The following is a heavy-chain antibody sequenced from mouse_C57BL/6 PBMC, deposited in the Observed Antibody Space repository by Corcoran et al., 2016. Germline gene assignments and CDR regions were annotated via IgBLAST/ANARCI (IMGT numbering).Heavy chain of an antibody. CDR2: INPNNGGT. V-gene: IGHV1-26*01. D-gene: IGHD2-2*01. CDR3: ANGYDEGGYAMDY. Sequence: EVQLQQSGPELVKPGASVKIPCKASGYTFTDYYMNWVKQSHGKSLEWIGDINPNNGGTSYNQKFKGKATLTVDKSSSTTYMELRSLTSEDSAVYYCANGYDEGGYAMDYWGQGTSVTVSS. J-gene: IGHJ4*01. CDR1: GYTFTDYY.